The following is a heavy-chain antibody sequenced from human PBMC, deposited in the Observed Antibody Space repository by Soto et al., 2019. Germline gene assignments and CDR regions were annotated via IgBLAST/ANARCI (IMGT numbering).Heavy chain of an antibody. CDR1: GFTFSSYA. CDR3: AHTSSAAAWDY. D-gene: IGHD2-2*01. CDR2: ISYDGSNK. V-gene: IGHV3-30-3*01. Sequence: PGGSLRLSCAASGFTFSSYAMHWVRQAPGKGLEWVAVISYDGSNKYYADSVKGRFTISRDNSKNTLYLQMNSLRAEDTAVYYCAHTSSAAAWDYWGQGTLVTVSS. J-gene: IGHJ4*02.